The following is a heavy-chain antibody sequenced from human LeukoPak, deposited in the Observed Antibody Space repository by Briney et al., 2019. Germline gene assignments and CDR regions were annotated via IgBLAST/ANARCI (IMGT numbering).Heavy chain of an antibody. CDR1: GFTFNNYA. D-gene: IGHD4-17*01. CDR2: VSGSGDNT. V-gene: IGHV3-23*01. CDR3: AKDLHDYGDYGRHNFDY. J-gene: IGHJ4*02. Sequence: GGSLRLSCAASGFTFNNYAMTWVRQAPGKGLEWVSVVSGSGDNTNYADSVKGRFTISRDNSKNTLYLQMNSLRAEDTAVYYCAKDLHDYGDYGRHNFDYWGQGTLVTVSS.